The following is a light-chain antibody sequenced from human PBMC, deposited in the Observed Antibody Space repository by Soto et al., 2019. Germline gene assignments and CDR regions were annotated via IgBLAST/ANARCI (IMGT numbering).Light chain of an antibody. J-gene: IGLJ1*01. CDR1: SGDVGGYNY. V-gene: IGLV2-8*01. Sequence: QSALTQPPFASGSPGQSVTNPCPATSGDVGGYNYVSWYQQHPGKAPKLMIYEVSKRPSGVPDRFSGSKSGNTASLTVSGLQAEDEADYYCSSYAGSNNYVFGTGTKVTVL. CDR3: SSYAGSNNYV. CDR2: EVS.